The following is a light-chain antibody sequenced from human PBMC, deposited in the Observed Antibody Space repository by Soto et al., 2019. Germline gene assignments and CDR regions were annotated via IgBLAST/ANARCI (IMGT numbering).Light chain of an antibody. V-gene: IGLV1-40*01. CDR1: SSNIGAGYD. CDR3: QSYDSSLSGV. CDR2: GNS. J-gene: IGLJ1*01. Sequence: QSVLTQPPSVSGAPGQRVTISCTGSSSNIGAGYDVHWYQQFPGTAPKLLIYGNSNRPSGVPDRFSGSKSGTSASLAITGLQAEDEADYYCQSYDSSLSGVFGSGTTV.